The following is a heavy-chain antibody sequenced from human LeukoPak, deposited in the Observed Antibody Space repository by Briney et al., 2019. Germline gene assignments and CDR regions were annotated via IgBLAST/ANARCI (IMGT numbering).Heavy chain of an antibody. CDR2: IYHSGST. J-gene: IGHJ6*03. Sequence: SETLSLTCTVSGYSISSGYYWGWIRQPPGKGLEWIGSIYHSGSTYYNPSLKSRVTISVDTSKNQFSLKLSSVTAADTAVYYCARVARGATIYYYYYMDVWGKGTTVTVSS. D-gene: IGHD5-12*01. CDR1: GYSISSGYY. CDR3: ARVARGATIYYYYYMDV. V-gene: IGHV4-38-2*02.